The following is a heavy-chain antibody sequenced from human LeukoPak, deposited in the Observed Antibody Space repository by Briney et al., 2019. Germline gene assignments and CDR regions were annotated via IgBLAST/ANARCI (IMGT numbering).Heavy chain of an antibody. Sequence: GGSLRLSCAASGLTVSRNYMSWVRQAPGKGLEWVSYISSSGSTIYYADSVKGRFTISRDNAKNSLYLQMNSLRAEDTAVYYCARDGPIWSTTGNPFDYWGQGTLVTVSS. V-gene: IGHV3-48*03. J-gene: IGHJ4*02. D-gene: IGHD4-17*01. CDR3: ARDGPIWSTTGNPFDY. CDR1: GLTVSRNY. CDR2: ISSSGSTI.